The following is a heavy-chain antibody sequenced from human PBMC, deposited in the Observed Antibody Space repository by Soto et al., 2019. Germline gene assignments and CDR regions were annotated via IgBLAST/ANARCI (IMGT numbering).Heavy chain of an antibody. D-gene: IGHD2-21*01. Sequence: QVQLVQSGAEVKRPGASVTVSCRASGYMFRENDINWVRQATGQGLEWMGWMNPNSGNTGSAQKFQGRVIMTSDTSTSTAYMEWRSLRSEDPAVYFCVRAPLDYYSADYLDNWGQVPPVIVSS. J-gene: IGHJ4*02. CDR3: VRAPLDYYSADYLDN. CDR1: GYMFREND. CDR2: MNPNSGNT. V-gene: IGHV1-8*01.